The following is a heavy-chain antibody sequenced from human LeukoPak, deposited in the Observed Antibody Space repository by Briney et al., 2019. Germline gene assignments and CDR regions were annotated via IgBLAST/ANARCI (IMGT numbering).Heavy chain of an antibody. CDR1: GDSISSTNYY. J-gene: IGHJ4*02. V-gene: IGHV4-39*01. Sequence: SETLSLTCTVSGDSISSTNYYWGWIRQPPGKGLEWIGSIYYSGSTYYNPSLESRVTVSVDTSKNQFSLKLSSVTAADTAVYYCATSGWYLLPGVYWGQGTLVTVSS. D-gene: IGHD6-19*01. CDR3: ATSGWYLLPGVY. CDR2: IYYSGST.